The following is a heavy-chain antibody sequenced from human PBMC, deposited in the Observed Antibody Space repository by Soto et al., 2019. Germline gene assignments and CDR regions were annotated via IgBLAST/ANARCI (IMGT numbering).Heavy chain of an antibody. CDR3: TRGRPGGWDFHL. V-gene: IGHV3-48*03. CDR2: ISGSASSI. J-gene: IGHJ2*01. CDR1: GFNFRSYE. Sequence: EVQLVESGGGLVQPGGSLRLSCAASGFNFRSYEMNWVRQAPGKGLEWVSYISGSASSIYYADSVKGRFPISRDNAKNSLCLQMNSRRAKDTAVYYCTRGRPGGWDFHLWGRGTLVTVS. D-gene: IGHD3-10*01.